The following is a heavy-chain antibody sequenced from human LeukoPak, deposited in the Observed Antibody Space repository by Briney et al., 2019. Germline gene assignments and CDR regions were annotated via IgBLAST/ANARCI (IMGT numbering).Heavy chain of an antibody. V-gene: IGHV3-21*01. CDR1: GFTFSSYS. CDR2: ISSSSSYI. J-gene: IGHJ4*02. CDR3: ARVWADYGDYSPYFDY. D-gene: IGHD4-17*01. Sequence: GGSLRLSCAASGFTFSSYSINWVRQAPGKGLEWVSSISSSSSYIYYADSVKGRFTISRDNAKNSLYLQMNSLRAEDTAVYYCARVWADYGDYSPYFDYWGQGTLVTVSS.